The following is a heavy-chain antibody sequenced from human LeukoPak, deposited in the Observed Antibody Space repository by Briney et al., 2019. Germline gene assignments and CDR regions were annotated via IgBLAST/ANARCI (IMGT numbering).Heavy chain of an antibody. CDR3: ASLYNWNDSLGKHDAFDI. J-gene: IGHJ3*02. CDR1: GGTFSSYA. D-gene: IGHD1-1*01. V-gene: IGHV1-69*13. Sequence: SVKVSCKASGGTFSSYAISWVRHAPGQGLEWMGGIIPIFGTANYAQKFQGRVTITADESTSTAYMELSSLRSEDTAVYYCASLYNWNDSLGKHDAFDIWGQGTMVTVSS. CDR2: IIPIFGTA.